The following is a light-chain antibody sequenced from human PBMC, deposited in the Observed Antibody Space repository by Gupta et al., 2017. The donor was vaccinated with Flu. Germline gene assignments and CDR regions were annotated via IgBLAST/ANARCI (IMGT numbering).Light chain of an antibody. V-gene: IGLV2-11*01. CDR1: SNDVGGYNR. Sequence: QSAPTQLRSVSGSPGQSVTISCTGPSNDVGGYNRVSWYEQRPGKAPKLILYDVTERPSGVPDRFSGSKSGNTASLTIPGLQADDEAEYYCSSHAGRVTWVFGTGTTVTVL. J-gene: IGLJ1*01. CDR3: SSHAGRVTWV. CDR2: DVT.